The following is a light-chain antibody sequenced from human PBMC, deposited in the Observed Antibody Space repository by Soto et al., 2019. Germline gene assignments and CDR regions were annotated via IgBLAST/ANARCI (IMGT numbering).Light chain of an antibody. V-gene: IGLV1-51*01. CDR1: SSNIGDNY. J-gene: IGLJ1*01. CDR3: GTWDDRLDGNYV. Sequence: QSVLTQPPSVSAAPGQQVTISCSGSSSNIGDNYVSWYQHLPGTAPTLVVYDNDRRPSGIPGRFSGSKSGTSATLVITGLQTGDEADYYCGTWDDRLDGNYVFGTGTKLTVL. CDR2: DND.